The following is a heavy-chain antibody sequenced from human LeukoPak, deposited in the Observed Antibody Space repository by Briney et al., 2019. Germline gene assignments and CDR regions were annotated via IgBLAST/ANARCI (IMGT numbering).Heavy chain of an antibody. CDR2: ISTHNGDT. J-gene: IGHJ5*02. Sequence: ASVKVSCKASGYTFTSYGISWVRQAPGQGLERMGWISTHNGDTNSAQKMQGRLTMTTDTSTSTAYMELRSLRSDDTAFYYCAREAAGTWWFDPWGQGTLVTVSS. D-gene: IGHD6-13*01. CDR3: AREAAGTWWFDP. CDR1: GYTFTSYG. V-gene: IGHV1-18*01.